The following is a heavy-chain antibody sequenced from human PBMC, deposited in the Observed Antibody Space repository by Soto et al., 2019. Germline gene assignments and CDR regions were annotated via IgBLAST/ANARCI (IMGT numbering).Heavy chain of an antibody. CDR2: ISYDGSDK. V-gene: IGHV3-30*18. CDR3: AKDSSEGYFDY. CDR1: GFTFSNYG. J-gene: IGHJ4*02. Sequence: GGSRRLSCAASGFTFSNYGMHWVRQAPGKGLEWVAFISYDGSDKYSADSVKGRFTFSRDNSKSTLYVQMNSLRPEDTALYYCAKDSSEGYFDYWGQGALVTVS.